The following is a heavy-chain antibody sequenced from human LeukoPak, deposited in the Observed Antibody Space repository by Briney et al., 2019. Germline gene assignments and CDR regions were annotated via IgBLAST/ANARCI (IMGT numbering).Heavy chain of an antibody. D-gene: IGHD3-9*01. CDR3: ARDEIQYFLDY. CDR2: ISAYNGNT. V-gene: IGHV1-18*01. J-gene: IGHJ4*02. Sequence: ASVKVSCKASGYTFTSYGISWVRQAPGQGLESMGWISAYNGNTNYAKKLQGRVTMTTDTSTSTAYMELRSLRSYDTAVYYCARDEIQYFLDYWGQGTLVTVSS. CDR1: GYTFTSYG.